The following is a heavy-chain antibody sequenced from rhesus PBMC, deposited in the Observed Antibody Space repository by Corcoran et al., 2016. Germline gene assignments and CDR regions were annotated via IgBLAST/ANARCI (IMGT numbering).Heavy chain of an antibody. D-gene: IGHD6-13*01. CDR2: IRSGGST. CDR3: ARDVGSWSPYFDY. Sequence: QVQLQQWGEGLVKPSETLSLTCAVYGGSISSNYWSWIRQPPGKGLEWIGRIRSGGSTNYNPSLKSRVTISIDTSKNQCSLERSSVTAADTAVYYCARDVGSWSPYFDYWGQGVLVTVSS. J-gene: IGHJ4*01. V-gene: IGHV4-160*01. CDR1: GGSISSNY.